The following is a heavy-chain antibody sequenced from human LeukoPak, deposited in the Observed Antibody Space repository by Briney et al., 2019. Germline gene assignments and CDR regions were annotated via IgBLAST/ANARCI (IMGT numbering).Heavy chain of an antibody. CDR1: GGSISSYY. V-gene: IGHV4-59*01. Sequence: SETLSLTCTVSGGSISSYYWSWIRQPPGKGLEWIGYVFYSGSTNYNPSLKSRVTISVDTSKNQFSLKLSSVTAADTAVYYCATGSGYYFWVAAKQFDYWGQGTLVTVSS. J-gene: IGHJ4*02. CDR2: VFYSGST. D-gene: IGHD3-3*01. CDR3: ATGSGYYFWVAAKQFDY.